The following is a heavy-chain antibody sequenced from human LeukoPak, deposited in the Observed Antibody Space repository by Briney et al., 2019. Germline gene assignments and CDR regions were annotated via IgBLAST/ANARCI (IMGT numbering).Heavy chain of an antibody. V-gene: IGHV1-69*13. CDR2: IIPIFGTA. CDR1: GGTFSSYA. Sequence: SVKVSCKASGGTFSSYAISWVRQAPGQGLEWMGGIIPIFGTANYAQKFQGRVTITADESTSTAYMELSSLRSEDTAVYYCARGRKDIVLRQVHDAFDIWGQGTMVTVSS. J-gene: IGHJ3*02. D-gene: IGHD2-8*01. CDR3: ARGRKDIVLRQVHDAFDI.